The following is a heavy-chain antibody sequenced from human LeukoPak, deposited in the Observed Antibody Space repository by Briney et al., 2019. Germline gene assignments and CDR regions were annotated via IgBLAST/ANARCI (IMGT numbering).Heavy chain of an antibody. CDR2: ISYDGSNK. J-gene: IGHJ4*02. CDR1: GFTFSTYG. V-gene: IGHV3-30*18. D-gene: IGHD2-15*01. Sequence: GNSLRLSCAASGFTFSTYGMHWVRQAPGKGPEWVAVISYDGSNKYYAESVKGRFTISRDNSKNTLYLQMNSLRAEDTAVYYCAKDEGHCSGGSCYRQDYWGQGTLVTVS. CDR3: AKDEGHCSGGSCYRQDY.